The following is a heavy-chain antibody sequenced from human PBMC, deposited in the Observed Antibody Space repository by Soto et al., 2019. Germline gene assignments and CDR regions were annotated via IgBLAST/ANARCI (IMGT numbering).Heavy chain of an antibody. D-gene: IGHD1-26*01. CDR1: GYTFTSYY. J-gene: IGHJ4*02. V-gene: IGHV1-46*01. CDR3: ALDLGGLQEVFDY. Sequence: ASVKVSCKASGYTFTSYYMHWVRQAPGQGLEWMGVINPNGGSTSYAEKFQGRVTMTRDTSTSTLYLEMSSLRSQDTAVYFCALDLGGLQEVFDYWGQGNRVTVFS. CDR2: INPNGGST.